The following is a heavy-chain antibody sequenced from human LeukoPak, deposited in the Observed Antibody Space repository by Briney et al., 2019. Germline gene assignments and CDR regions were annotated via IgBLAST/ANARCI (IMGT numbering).Heavy chain of an antibody. D-gene: IGHD6-13*01. V-gene: IGHV3-21*01. CDR1: GFTFSSYS. CDR2: ISSSSSYI. Sequence: NPGGSLRLSCAASGFTFSSYSMSWVRQAPGKGLEWVSSISSSSSYIYYADSVKGRFTISRDNAKNSLYLQMNSLRAEDTAVYYCARDLRIAAAGTDYWGQGTLVTVSS. J-gene: IGHJ4*02. CDR3: ARDLRIAAAGTDY.